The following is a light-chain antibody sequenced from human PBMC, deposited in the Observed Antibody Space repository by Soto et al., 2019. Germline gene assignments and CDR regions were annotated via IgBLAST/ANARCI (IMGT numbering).Light chain of an antibody. J-gene: IGKJ2*01. CDR2: GAS. CDR3: QQYGSSFMYT. V-gene: IGKV3-20*01. Sequence: EIVLTQSPGTLSLSPGERATLSCRASQSVSSTYFAWYQQKPGQAPRLLIYGASSRATGIPDRFSGSGSGNDFTLTISRLEPEDFAVYYCQQYGSSFMYTFGQGTKLEIK. CDR1: QSVSSTY.